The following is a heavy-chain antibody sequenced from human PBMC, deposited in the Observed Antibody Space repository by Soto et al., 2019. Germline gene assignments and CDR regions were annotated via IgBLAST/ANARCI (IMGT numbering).Heavy chain of an antibody. CDR3: AKKGDPVLRFGIYYGMDV. D-gene: IGHD5-12*01. Sequence: GGSLRLSCAASGFTFSNYAMSWVRQAPGKGLEWVSAISGSDDRIYYADSVKGRFTISRDNSKNTLYLQMNSLRAEDTAVYYCAKKGDPVLRFGIYYGMDVWGQGTTVTVSS. J-gene: IGHJ6*02. CDR1: GFTFSNYA. CDR2: ISGSDDRI. V-gene: IGHV3-23*01.